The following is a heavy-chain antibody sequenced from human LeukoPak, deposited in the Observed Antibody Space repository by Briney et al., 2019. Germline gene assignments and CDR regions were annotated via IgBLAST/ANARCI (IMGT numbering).Heavy chain of an antibody. V-gene: IGHV1-18*01. D-gene: IGHD1-20*01. Sequence: ASVKVSCKASGHTFTSYGISWVRQAPGQGLEWMGWISAYNGNTNYAQKLQGRVTMTTDTSTSTAYMELRSLRSDDTAVYYCAITITAVDAFDIWGQGTMVTVSS. CDR3: AITITAVDAFDI. CDR1: GHTFTSYG. J-gene: IGHJ3*02. CDR2: ISAYNGNT.